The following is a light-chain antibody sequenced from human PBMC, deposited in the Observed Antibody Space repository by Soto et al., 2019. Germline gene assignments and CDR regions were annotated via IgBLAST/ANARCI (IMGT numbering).Light chain of an antibody. CDR1: QDISNY. Sequence: DIQMTQSPSSLSASVGDRVTITCQASQDISNYLNWYQQKPGKAPKLLIYDASNLETGVPSRFNGSSSGTDFTFTISSLQPEDIATYYCQQYDNLPSITFGQGTRLEIK. V-gene: IGKV1-33*01. CDR2: DAS. CDR3: QQYDNLPSIT. J-gene: IGKJ5*01.